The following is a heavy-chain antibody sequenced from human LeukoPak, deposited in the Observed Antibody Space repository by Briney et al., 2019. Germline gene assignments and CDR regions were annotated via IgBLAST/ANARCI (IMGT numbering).Heavy chain of an antibody. CDR3: ARVLSDYYFDLFGY. CDR2: ISSSSSTI. D-gene: IGHD3-22*01. V-gene: IGHV3-48*01. CDR1: GFTSSSYS. J-gene: IGHJ4*02. Sequence: GGTLRLSCAASGFTSSSYSMNWVRQAAGKGLEWVSYISSSSSTIYYTDSVKGRFTISRDKAKNSLYLQMNSLRAEDTAVYYCARVLSDYYFDLFGYWGQGTLVTVSS.